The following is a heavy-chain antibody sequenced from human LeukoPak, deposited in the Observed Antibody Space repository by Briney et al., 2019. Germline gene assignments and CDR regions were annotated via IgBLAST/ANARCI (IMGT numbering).Heavy chain of an antibody. Sequence: ASVKVSCKASGYTFTSYAMHWGRQAPGQRLEWMGWINAGNCNTKYSQKFQGRVTITRDTSASTAYMELSRLRSEDQAVYYCARGCARYCSGGSCLTYWGQGTLVTVSS. CDR3: ARGCARYCSGGSCLTY. CDR2: INAGNCNT. D-gene: IGHD2-15*01. CDR1: GYTFTSYA. V-gene: IGHV1-3*01. J-gene: IGHJ4*02.